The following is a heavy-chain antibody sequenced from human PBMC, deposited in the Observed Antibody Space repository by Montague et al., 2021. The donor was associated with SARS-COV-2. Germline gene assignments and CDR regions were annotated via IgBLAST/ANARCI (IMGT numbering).Heavy chain of an antibody. CDR3: ARDRGGYEPIFFDF. CDR1: GFTFSSYE. J-gene: IGHJ4*02. Sequence: SLRLSCAASGFTFSSYEMNWVRQVPGKGLEWVSFISVGSEPIFYADSVKGRFTISRDDAKSSLYLQMNSLRAEDTAFYYCARDRGGYEPIFFDFWGQGALVTVSS. CDR2: ISVGSEPI. D-gene: IGHD5-12*01. V-gene: IGHV3-48*03.